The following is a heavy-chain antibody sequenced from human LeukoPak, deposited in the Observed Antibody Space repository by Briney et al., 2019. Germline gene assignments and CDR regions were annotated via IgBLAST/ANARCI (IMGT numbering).Heavy chain of an antibody. CDR2: IIPIFGTA. Sequence: SVKVPCKASGYTFTSYGISWVRQAPGQGLEWMGGIIPIFGTANYAQKFQGRVTITADESTSTAYMELSSLRSEDTAVYYCARPDRPGLIVVVPAAINYYYYGMDVWGQGTTVTVPS. V-gene: IGHV1-69*13. CDR3: ARPDRPGLIVVVPAAINYYYYGMDV. J-gene: IGHJ6*02. D-gene: IGHD2-2*02. CDR1: GYTFTSYG.